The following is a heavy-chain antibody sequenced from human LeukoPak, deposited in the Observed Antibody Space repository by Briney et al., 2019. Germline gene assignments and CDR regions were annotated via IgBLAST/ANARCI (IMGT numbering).Heavy chain of an antibody. D-gene: IGHD2-2*01. Sequence: GASVKVSCKASGYTFTSYGISWVRQAPGQGLEWMGWISAYNGNTKYAQKLQGRVTITTDTSTSTAYMELRSLRSDDTAVYYCASTLGSTSLSYYYGMDVWGKGTTVTVSS. CDR1: GYTFTSYG. CDR2: ISAYNGNT. V-gene: IGHV1-18*04. J-gene: IGHJ6*04. CDR3: ASTLGSTSLSYYYGMDV.